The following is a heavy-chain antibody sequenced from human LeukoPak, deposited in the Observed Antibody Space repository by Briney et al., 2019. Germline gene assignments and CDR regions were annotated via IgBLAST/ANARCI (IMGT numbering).Heavy chain of an antibody. CDR2: ISSSSSYI. Sequence: GGSLRLSCAASGFTFSSYSMNWARQAPGKGLEWVSSISSSSSYIYYADSVKGRFTISRDNAKNSLYLQMNSLRAEDTAVYYCAASIAVAGPFDYWGQGTLVTVSS. V-gene: IGHV3-21*01. D-gene: IGHD6-19*01. CDR1: GFTFSSYS. J-gene: IGHJ4*02. CDR3: AASIAVAGPFDY.